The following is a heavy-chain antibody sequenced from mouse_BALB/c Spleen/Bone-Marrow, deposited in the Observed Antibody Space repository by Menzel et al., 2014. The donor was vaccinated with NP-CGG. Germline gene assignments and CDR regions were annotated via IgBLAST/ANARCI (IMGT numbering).Heavy chain of an antibody. CDR3: ARTYGSSFFAY. D-gene: IGHD1-1*01. V-gene: IGHV1-82*01. J-gene: IGHJ3*01. CDR1: GYVFXSSW. Sequence: QVQLQQSGPELVKSGASVKISCKASGYVFXSSWMNWVKQRPGQGLEWIGRIYPGDGDTNYNGRFKGKATLTADKSSSTAYMQLSNLTSVDSAVYFCARTYGSSFFAYWGQGTLVTVSA. CDR2: IYPGDGDT.